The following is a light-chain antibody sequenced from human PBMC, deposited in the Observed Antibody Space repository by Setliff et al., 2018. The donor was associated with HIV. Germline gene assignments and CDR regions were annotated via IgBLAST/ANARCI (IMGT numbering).Light chain of an antibody. CDR2: WAS. J-gene: IGKJ4*01. CDR3: QQYYTTPFT. Sequence: DIVMTQSPDSLAVSLGERATINCKSSQSVLYSSNNKNYLAWHQQKPGQPPKLLIYWASARESGVPDRFSGSGSGTDFTLTISSLQAEDLAVYYCQQYYTTPFTFGGGTKV. CDR1: QSVLYSSNNKNY. V-gene: IGKV4-1*01.